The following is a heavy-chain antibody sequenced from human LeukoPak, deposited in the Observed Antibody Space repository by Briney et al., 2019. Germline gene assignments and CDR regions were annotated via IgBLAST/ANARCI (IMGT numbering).Heavy chain of an antibody. J-gene: IGHJ4*02. CDR3: ARDRGSSSWFLHFDY. Sequence: GRSLRLSCAASGFTFSSYAMHWVRQAPGKGLEWVAVISYDGSNKYYADSVKGRFTISRDKSKNTLYLQMNSLRAEDTAVYYCARDRGSSSWFLHFDYWGQGTLVTVSS. CDR2: ISYDGSNK. D-gene: IGHD6-13*01. V-gene: IGHV3-30*04. CDR1: GFTFSSYA.